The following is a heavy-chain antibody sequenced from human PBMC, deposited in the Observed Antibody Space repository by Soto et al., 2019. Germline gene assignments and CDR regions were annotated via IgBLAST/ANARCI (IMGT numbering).Heavy chain of an antibody. CDR2: IIPIFGTA. D-gene: IGHD2-15*01. Sequence: SVKVSCKASGGTFSSYAISWVRQAPGQGLEWMGGIIPIFGTANYAQKFQGRVTITADESTSTAYMELSSLRSEDTAVYYCARGYCSGGSCLYGMDVWGQGTTVTVSS. V-gene: IGHV1-69*13. CDR3: ARGYCSGGSCLYGMDV. CDR1: GGTFSSYA. J-gene: IGHJ6*02.